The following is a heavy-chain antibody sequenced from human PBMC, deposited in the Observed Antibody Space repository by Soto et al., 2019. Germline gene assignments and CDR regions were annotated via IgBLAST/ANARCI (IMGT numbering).Heavy chain of an antibody. CDR1: GFTVSSNY. CDR2: IYRGGST. V-gene: IGHV3-53*02. D-gene: IGHD1-7*01. Sequence: EVQLVETGGGLIQPGGSLRLSCAASGFTVSSNYMSWVRQAPGKGLEWVSVIYRGGSTYYADSVKGRFTISRDNSKNTVYLRMNSLRAEDTAVYYCARGALPAEYNWDYKDNYFDYWGQGTLVTVSS. CDR3: ARGALPAEYNWDYKDNYFDY. J-gene: IGHJ4*02.